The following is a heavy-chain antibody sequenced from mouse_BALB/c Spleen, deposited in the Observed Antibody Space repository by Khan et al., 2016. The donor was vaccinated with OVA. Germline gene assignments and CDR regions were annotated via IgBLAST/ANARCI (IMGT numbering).Heavy chain of an antibody. V-gene: IGHV5-9-3*01. CDR1: GFTFSSFA. Sequence: EVELVESGGGVVKPGGSLKLSCSASGFTFSSFAMSWVRQTPEKRLEWVATISTGGHYTFYPDSVKGRFTISRGNARNNLYLQMSSLRSEATAMYYCARSLVDYYAMYYWRQGTSVTVSS. J-gene: IGHJ4*01. CDR3: ARSLVDYYAMYY. D-gene: IGHD2-2*01. CDR2: ISTGGHYT.